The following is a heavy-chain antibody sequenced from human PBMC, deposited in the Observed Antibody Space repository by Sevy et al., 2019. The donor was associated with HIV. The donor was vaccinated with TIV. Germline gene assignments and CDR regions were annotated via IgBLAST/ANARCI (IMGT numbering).Heavy chain of an antibody. J-gene: IGHJ6*02. D-gene: IGHD3-9*01. Sequence: GGSLRLSCAASGFTFSSYGMHWVRQAPGKGLEWVAVISYDGSNKYYGDSVKGRFIISRDRSKNTLYLQMNILRIEDTAVYYCAKDFTGFYGMDVWGQGTTVTVSS. V-gene: IGHV3-30*18. CDR2: ISYDGSNK. CDR3: AKDFTGFYGMDV. CDR1: GFTFSSYG.